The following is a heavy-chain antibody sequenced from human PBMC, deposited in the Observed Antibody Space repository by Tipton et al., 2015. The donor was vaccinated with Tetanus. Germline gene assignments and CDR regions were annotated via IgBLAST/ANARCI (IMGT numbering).Heavy chain of an antibody. V-gene: IGHV4-61*05. D-gene: IGHD3-10*01. CDR3: ARGPMGRGVTRFDY. CDR2: IYYSGST. CDR1: GGSISGSSYY. Sequence: LRLSCTVSGGSISGSSYYWGWIRQPPGKGLEWIGYIYYSGSTNYNPSLKSRVTISVDTSKNQFSLKLSSVTAADTAVYYCARGPMGRGVTRFDYWGQGTLVTVSS. J-gene: IGHJ4*02.